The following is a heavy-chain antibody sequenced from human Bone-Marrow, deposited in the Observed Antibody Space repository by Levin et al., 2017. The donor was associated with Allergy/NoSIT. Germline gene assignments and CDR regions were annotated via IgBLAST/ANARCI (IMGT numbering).Heavy chain of an antibody. J-gene: IGHJ6*02. CDR2: INHSGST. V-gene: IGHV4-34*01. D-gene: IGHD6-19*01. CDR3: ARGLIAVARYGYYYYGMDV. CDR1: GGSFSGYY. Sequence: SETLSLTCAVYGGSFSGYYWSWIRQPPGKGLEWIGEINHSGSTNYNPSLKSRVTISVDTSKNQFSLKLSSVTAADTAVYYCARGLIAVARYGYYYYGMDVWGQGTTVTVSS.